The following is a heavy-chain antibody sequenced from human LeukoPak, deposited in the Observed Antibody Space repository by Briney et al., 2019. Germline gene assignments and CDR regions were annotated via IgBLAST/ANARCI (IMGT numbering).Heavy chain of an antibody. CDR1: GYTFTSYY. CDR2: INPSDGGT. V-gene: IGHV1-46*01. J-gene: IGHJ4*02. CDR3: ARDGGSYNFDY. D-gene: IGHD1-26*01. Sequence: GASVKVSCKASGYTFTSYYMHWVRQAPGQGLEWLGIINPSDGGTSYAQKFQGRVTMTRDTSTSTVYMELRSLRSEDTAVYYCARDGGSYNFDYWGQGTLVTVSS.